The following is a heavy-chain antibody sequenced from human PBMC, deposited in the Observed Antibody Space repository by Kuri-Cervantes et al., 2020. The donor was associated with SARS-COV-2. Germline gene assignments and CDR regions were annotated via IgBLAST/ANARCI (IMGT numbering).Heavy chain of an antibody. Sequence: GESLKISCAASGFTLSACDMHWVRQVTGKGLEWVSTTATSGDTYYLNSVKGRFTISRESARNSLYLQMNSLRVEDTAVYYCVREAPGSASGITSFDLWGRGTLVTVSS. D-gene: IGHD3-10*01. J-gene: IGHJ2*01. V-gene: IGHV3-13*01. CDR1: GFTLSACD. CDR2: TATSGDT. CDR3: VREAPGSASGITSFDL.